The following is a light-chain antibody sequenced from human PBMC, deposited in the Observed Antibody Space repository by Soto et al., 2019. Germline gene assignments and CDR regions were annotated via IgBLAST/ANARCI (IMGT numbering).Light chain of an antibody. CDR1: QSVVYGPNNKNS. CDR2: WES. J-gene: IGKJ3*01. CDR3: QCRGT. Sequence: DIVLTQSPHSLAASLGERATINCKSSQSVVYGPNNKNSLAWYQQRPGQAPKLLIYWESTRASGVPDRFSGSGSGTDFTLTISSLQAEDVAVYYCQCRGTLGPGTKVYI. V-gene: IGKV4-1*01.